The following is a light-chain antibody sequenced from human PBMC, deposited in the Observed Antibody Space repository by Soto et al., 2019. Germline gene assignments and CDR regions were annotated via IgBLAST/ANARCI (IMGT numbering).Light chain of an antibody. J-gene: IGKJ1*01. CDR1: QSINRW. V-gene: IGKV1-5*01. Sequence: IPMTQSPSTLSASVGDRVTITCRASQSINRWLAWYQQRPGKAPRLLIYYASTLETGVPSRFSGSESGTEFTLTINGLQPDELATYYCQQYNSWWTFGQGTKVEMK. CDR3: QQYNSWWT. CDR2: YAS.